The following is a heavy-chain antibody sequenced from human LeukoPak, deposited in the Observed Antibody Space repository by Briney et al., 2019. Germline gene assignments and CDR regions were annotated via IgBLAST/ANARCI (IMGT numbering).Heavy chain of an antibody. D-gene: IGHD6-13*01. J-gene: IGHJ4*02. Sequence: GGSLRLSCAASGFTFSSYSMNWVRQAPGKGLEWVSYISSSGSTIYYADSVKGRFTISRDNAKNSLYLQMNSLRAEDTAVYYCARGPKYISATGPYYFDYWGQGTPVTVSS. CDR1: GFTFSSYS. CDR2: ISSSGSTI. CDR3: ARGPKYISATGPYYFDY. V-gene: IGHV3-48*04.